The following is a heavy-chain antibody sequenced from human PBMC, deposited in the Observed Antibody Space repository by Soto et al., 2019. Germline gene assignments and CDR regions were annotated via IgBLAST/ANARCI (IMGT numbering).Heavy chain of an antibody. D-gene: IGHD2-2*01. CDR3: ARHLVGSTRGNFDY. V-gene: IGHV5-51*01. CDR2: IYPYDSDT. Sequence: PGASLKISCKTSGYSFTSYWIGWVRQMPGKGMEWMGNIYPYDSDTRYSPSFQGKVTISADTSITTAYLQWSGLRASDTAMYFCARHLVGSTRGNFDYWGQGTLVTVSS. J-gene: IGHJ4*01. CDR1: GYSFTSYW.